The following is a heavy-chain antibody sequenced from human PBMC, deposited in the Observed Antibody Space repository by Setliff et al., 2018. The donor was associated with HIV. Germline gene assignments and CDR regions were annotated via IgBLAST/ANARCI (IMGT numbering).Heavy chain of an antibody. J-gene: IGHJ6*03. CDR3: ARERRWLEEYYFYMDV. Sequence: TETLSLTCNVSGDSIRSYYWSWIRQSAGQGLDWIGHININGKTSFNPSLKSRVTMSIDKSKSRFSLQVKSMTAADSAVYYCARERRWLEEYYFYMDVWGNGTTVTVSS. D-gene: IGHD3-10*01. CDR1: GDSIRSYY. V-gene: IGHV4-4*07. CDR2: ININGKT.